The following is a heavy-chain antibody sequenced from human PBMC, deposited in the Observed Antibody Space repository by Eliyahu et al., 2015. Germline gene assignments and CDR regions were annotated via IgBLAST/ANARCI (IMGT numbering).Heavy chain of an antibody. D-gene: IGHD1-26*01. CDR3: VKDRSPIVGVTTGRGFDV. CDR1: GSVXGFXF. Sequence: EVQLLESGGGLVQPGGSLRLXCAVSGSVXGFXFLSCALQGLGPGPPGVSGISGIGGRTYYADSVKGRFTISRDNSKNMLFVEMNSLRAEDSAVYYCVKDRSPIVGVTTGRGFDVWGQGTVVTVSS. CDR2: ISGIGGRT. J-gene: IGHJ3*01. V-gene: IGHV3-23*01.